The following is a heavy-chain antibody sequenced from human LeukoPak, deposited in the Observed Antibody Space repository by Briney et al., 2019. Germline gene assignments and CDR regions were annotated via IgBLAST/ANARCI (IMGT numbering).Heavy chain of an antibody. CDR3: AKGIYSSGGSYFDY. J-gene: IGHJ4*01. D-gene: IGHD6-19*01. CDR2: LSGSGITT. V-gene: IGHV3-23*01. CDR1: GFTFSNSA. Sequence: GGSLRLYCAASGFTFSNSAMSWVRQAPGKGLEWVSTLSGSGITTYYADSVKGRFTISRDNSKTTLYLQMNSLRAEDTAVYYCAKGIYSSGGSYFDYWGHGTLVTVSS.